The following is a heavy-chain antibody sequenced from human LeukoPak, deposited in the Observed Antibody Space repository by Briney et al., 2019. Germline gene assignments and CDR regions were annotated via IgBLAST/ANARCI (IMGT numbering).Heavy chain of an antibody. CDR3: AREWSGVGNPYYFDY. J-gene: IGHJ4*02. CDR1: GGTFSSYA. CDR2: IIPIFGTA. Sequence: ASVKVSCKASGGTFSSYAISWVRQAPGQGLEWMGGIIPIFGTADYAQKFQGRVTITADESTSTAYVELSSLRSEDTAVYYCAREWSGVGNPYYFDYWGQGTLVTVSS. V-gene: IGHV1-69*13. D-gene: IGHD3-3*01.